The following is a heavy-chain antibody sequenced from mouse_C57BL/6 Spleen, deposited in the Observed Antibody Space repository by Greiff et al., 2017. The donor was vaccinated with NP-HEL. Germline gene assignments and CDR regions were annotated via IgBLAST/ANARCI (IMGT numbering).Heavy chain of an antibody. CDR1: GYTFTSYW. Sequence: QVQLKQPGAELVKPGASVKLSCKASGYTFTSYWMHWVKQRPGQGLEWIGMIHPNSGSTNYNEKFKSKATLTVDKSSSTAYMQLSSLTSEDSAVYYCARAESRFFDYWGQGTTLTVSS. CDR2: IHPNSGST. V-gene: IGHV1-64*01. CDR3: ARAESRFFDY. J-gene: IGHJ2*01.